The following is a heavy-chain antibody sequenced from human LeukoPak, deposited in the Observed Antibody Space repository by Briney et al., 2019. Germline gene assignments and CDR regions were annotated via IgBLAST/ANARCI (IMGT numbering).Heavy chain of an antibody. CDR2: INWNGGST. J-gene: IGHJ6*03. CDR3: ARDRNVATAAYYYYYMDV. Sequence: GGSLRLSCAASGFTFDDYGMSWVRQAPGKGLEWVSGINWNGGSTGYADSVKGRFTISRDNAKNSLYLQMNSLRAEDTALYYCARDRNVATAAYYYYYMDVWGKGTTVTVSS. V-gene: IGHV3-20*04. D-gene: IGHD5-12*01. CDR1: GFTFDDYG.